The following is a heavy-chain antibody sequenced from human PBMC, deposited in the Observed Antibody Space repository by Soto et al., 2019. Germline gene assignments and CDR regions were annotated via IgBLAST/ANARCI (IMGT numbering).Heavy chain of an antibody. V-gene: IGHV1-69*06. CDR1: GGTFSSYA. CDR3: ARNVIAAHYYYYGMDV. Sequence: QVQLVQSGAEVKKPGSSVKVSCKASGGTFSSYAISWVRQAPGQGLVWMGWIIPIFGTANYAQKLQGRVTITADKYTSTAYMELSSLRSEDTAVYYCARNVIAAHYYYYGMDVWGQGTTVTVSS. J-gene: IGHJ6*02. CDR2: IIPIFGTA. D-gene: IGHD6-13*01.